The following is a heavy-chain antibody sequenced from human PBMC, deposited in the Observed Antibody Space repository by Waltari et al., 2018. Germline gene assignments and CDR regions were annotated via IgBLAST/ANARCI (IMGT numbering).Heavy chain of an antibody. CDR2: INPDSGGT. J-gene: IGHJ4*02. V-gene: IGHV1-2*02. D-gene: IGHD3-16*01. CDR1: GYTFTGYY. Sequence: QVQLVQSGAEVKNPGASVKVSCKASGYTFTGYYMQWVRQAPGQGLEWMGWINPDSGGTNYAQKLQGRVTMTRDTSISTAYMELSGLRADDTAVYYCTRDDGGSSDYWGQGTLVTVSS. CDR3: TRDDGGSSDY.